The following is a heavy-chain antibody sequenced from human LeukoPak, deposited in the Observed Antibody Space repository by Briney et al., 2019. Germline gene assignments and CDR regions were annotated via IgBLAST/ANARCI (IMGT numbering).Heavy chain of an antibody. J-gene: IGHJ4*02. CDR1: GASFNSDDQY. D-gene: IGHD3-22*01. CDR2: IHPSGML. V-gene: IGHV4-31*01. CDR3: SRGLDSRKLGC. Sequence: SETLSLTCTVSGASFNSDDQYWSWIRQSPGKCLEWIGSIHPSGMLYNNPSLESPVTMSRETSKNQFSLNLTSVTAADTPESFCSRGLDSRKLGCWGQGILVTVSS.